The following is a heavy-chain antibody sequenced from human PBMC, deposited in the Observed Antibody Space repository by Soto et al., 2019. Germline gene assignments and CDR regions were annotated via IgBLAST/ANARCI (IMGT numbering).Heavy chain of an antibody. Sequence: LSLTCTVSGGSISSYYWSWIRQPPGKGLEWIGYIYYSGSTNYNPSLKSRVTISVDTSKNQFSLKLSSVTAADTAIYYCATRITVFGLLIPPFDPWGQGTQVTVSS. CDR1: GGSISSYY. V-gene: IGHV4-59*01. D-gene: IGHD3-3*01. J-gene: IGHJ5*02. CDR3: ATRITVFGLLIPPFDP. CDR2: IYYSGST.